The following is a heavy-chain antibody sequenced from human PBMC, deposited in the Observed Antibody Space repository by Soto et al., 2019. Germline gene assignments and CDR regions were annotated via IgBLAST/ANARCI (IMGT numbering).Heavy chain of an antibody. J-gene: IGHJ3*02. CDR1: GGSISSSSYY. Sequence: SETLSLTCTVPGGSISSSSYYWGWIRQPPGKGLEWIGSIYYSGSTYYNPSLKSRVTISVDTSKNQFSLKLSSVTAADTAVYYCEVGVVTTWSAFDIWGQGTMVTVSS. V-gene: IGHV4-39*01. D-gene: IGHD3-3*01. CDR3: EVGVVTTWSAFDI. CDR2: IYYSGST.